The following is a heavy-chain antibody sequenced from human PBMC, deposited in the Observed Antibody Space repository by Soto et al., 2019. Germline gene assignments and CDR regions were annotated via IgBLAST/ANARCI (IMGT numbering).Heavy chain of an antibody. Sequence: QVQLVESGGGVVQPGRSLRLSCAASGFTFSSYGMHWVRQAPGKGLEWVAVIWYDGSNKYYADSVKGRFTISRDNSKNTLYLQMNSLRAEDTAVYYCARESGGIMVRGVNDYWGQGTLVTVSS. D-gene: IGHD3-10*01. CDR2: IWYDGSNK. CDR3: ARESGGIMVRGVNDY. V-gene: IGHV3-33*01. CDR1: GFTFSSYG. J-gene: IGHJ4*02.